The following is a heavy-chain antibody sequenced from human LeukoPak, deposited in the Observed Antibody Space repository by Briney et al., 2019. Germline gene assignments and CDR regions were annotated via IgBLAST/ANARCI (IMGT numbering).Heavy chain of an antibody. CDR2: IGGSGGST. V-gene: IGHV3-23*01. Sequence: PGGSLRLSCAASGFTFSIYAMTWVRQAPGKGLEWVSVIGGSGGSTYYADSVRGRFTIPRDNSKNTLYLQMNSLRAEDTAVYHCAKDRLPYYDTSAYDYWGQGTLVTVSS. D-gene: IGHD3-22*01. CDR3: AKDRLPYYDTSAYDY. CDR1: GFTFSIYA. J-gene: IGHJ4*02.